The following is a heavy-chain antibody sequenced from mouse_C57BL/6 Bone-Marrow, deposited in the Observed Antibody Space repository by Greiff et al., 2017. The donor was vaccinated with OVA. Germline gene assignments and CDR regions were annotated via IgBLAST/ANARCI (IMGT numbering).Heavy chain of an antibody. CDR1: GYTFTSYG. D-gene: IGHD1-1*01. Sequence: EVKLQESGAELVRPGSSVKMSCKTSGYTFTSYGINWVKQRPGQGLEWIGYIYIGNGYTEYNEKFKGKATLTSDTSSSTAYMQLSSLTSEDSAIYFCARSLITTVVATDWYFDVWGTGTTVTVSS. CDR2: IYIGNGYT. V-gene: IGHV1-58*01. J-gene: IGHJ1*03. CDR3: ARSLITTVVATDWYFDV.